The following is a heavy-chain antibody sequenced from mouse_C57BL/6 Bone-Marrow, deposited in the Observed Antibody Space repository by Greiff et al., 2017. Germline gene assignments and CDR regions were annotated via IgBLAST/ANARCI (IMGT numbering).Heavy chain of an antibody. Sequence: VQLQQSGAELVRPGASVKLSCTASGFNIKDDYMHWVKQRPEQGLEWIGLIDPENGDTEFASKFQGKATITTDTSSNPAYLQLSSLTSEDTAVYYCTTVYYWGQGTTLTVSS. J-gene: IGHJ2*01. CDR3: TTVYY. CDR2: IDPENGDT. CDR1: GFNIKDDY. V-gene: IGHV14-4*01.